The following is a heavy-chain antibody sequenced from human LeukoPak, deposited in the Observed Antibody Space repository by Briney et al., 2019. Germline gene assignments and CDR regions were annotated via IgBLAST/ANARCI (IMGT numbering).Heavy chain of an antibody. CDR1: GYSFTSYW. D-gene: IGHD4-17*01. Sequence: GESLKISCKGSGYSFTSYWIGWVRQMPGKGLEWMGIIYPGDSDTRYSPSFQGQVTISADKSISTAYLRWGSLKASDTAMYYCARRDAHGDGNFDYWGQGTLVTVSS. CDR2: IYPGDSDT. J-gene: IGHJ4*02. CDR3: ARRDAHGDGNFDY. V-gene: IGHV5-51*01.